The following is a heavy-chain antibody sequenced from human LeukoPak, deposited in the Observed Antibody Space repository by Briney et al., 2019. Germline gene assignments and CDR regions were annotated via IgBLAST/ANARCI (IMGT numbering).Heavy chain of an antibody. J-gene: IGHJ4*02. CDR1: GGSISSYY. CDR2: IYYSGST. Sequence: SETLSLTCTVSGGSISSYYWSWIRQPPGKGLEWIGYIYYSGSTNYNPSLKSRVTISVDTSKNQFSLKLSSVTAADTAVYYCAREGGDIAVAGRRGYYFDYWGQGTLVTVSS. V-gene: IGHV4-59*01. D-gene: IGHD6-19*01. CDR3: AREGGDIAVAGRRGYYFDY.